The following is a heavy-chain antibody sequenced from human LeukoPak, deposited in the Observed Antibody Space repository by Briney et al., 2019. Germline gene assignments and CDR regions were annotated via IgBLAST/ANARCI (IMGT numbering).Heavy chain of an antibody. J-gene: IGHJ4*02. Sequence: GGSLRLSCAASGFTFNTYWMHWVRQAPGKGLVWVSRIDSYGTSTTYADSVKGRFTISRDNAKNTLYLQMNSLRAEDTAVYYCARDSPLGGLFDYWGQGTLVTVSS. V-gene: IGHV3-74*01. CDR1: GFTFNTYW. D-gene: IGHD3-10*01. CDR3: ARDSPLGGLFDY. CDR2: IDSYGTST.